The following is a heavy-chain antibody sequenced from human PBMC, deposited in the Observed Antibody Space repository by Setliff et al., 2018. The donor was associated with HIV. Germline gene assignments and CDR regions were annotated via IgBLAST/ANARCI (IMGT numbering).Heavy chain of an antibody. CDR1: GGSISSSSYY. Sequence: SETLSLTCTVSGGSISSSSYYWGWIRQPPGKGLEWIGSIYYTGSTYYNPSLQSRVTISVDASKNQFSLKLSSVTAADTAVYYCARAPFYYGSGSYQTFDYWGQGTLVTVSS. D-gene: IGHD3-10*01. J-gene: IGHJ4*02. V-gene: IGHV4-39*07. CDR2: IYYTGST. CDR3: ARAPFYYGSGSYQTFDY.